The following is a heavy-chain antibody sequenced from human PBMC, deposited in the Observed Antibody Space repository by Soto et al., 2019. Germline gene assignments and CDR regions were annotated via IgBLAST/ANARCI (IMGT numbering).Heavy chain of an antibody. V-gene: IGHV1-69*13. D-gene: IGHD2-2*02. J-gene: IGHJ6*02. CDR2: IIPIFGTA. CDR3: ARPGLVPAAIPLGYYYYYYGMDV. CDR1: GGTFSSYA. Sequence: GASVKVSCKASGGTFSSYAISWVRQAPGQGLEWMGGIIPIFGTANYEQKFQGRVTITADESTGTAYMELSSLRSEDTAVYYCARPGLVPAAIPLGYYYYYYGMDVWGQGTTVTVSS.